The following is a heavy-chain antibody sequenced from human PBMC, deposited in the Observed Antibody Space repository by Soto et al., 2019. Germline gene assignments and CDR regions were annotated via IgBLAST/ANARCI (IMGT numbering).Heavy chain of an antibody. J-gene: IGHJ6*03. CDR2: IKQDGSEK. V-gene: IGHV3-7*01. CDR1: GFTFSSYW. CDR3: ARVHSGCSGGSFMYYYMDV. Sequence: GGSLRLSCAASGFTFSSYWMSWVRQAPGKGLEWVANIKQDGSEKYYVDSVKGRFTISRDNAKNSLYLQMNSLRADDTAVYYCARVHSGCSGGSFMYYYMDVWGKGTTVTVSS. D-gene: IGHD2-15*01.